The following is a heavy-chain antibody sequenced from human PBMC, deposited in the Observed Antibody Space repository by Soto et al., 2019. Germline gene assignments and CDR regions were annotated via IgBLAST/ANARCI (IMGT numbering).Heavy chain of an antibody. CDR1: GFTFSSHV. V-gene: IGHV3-30-3*01. CDR2: ISYDGSNK. D-gene: IGHD6-13*01. J-gene: IGHJ4*02. CDR3: ARDTQGEQQLVLDY. Sequence: GGSLRLSCVASGFTFSSHVMLWVRQAPGKGLEWVAVISYDGSNKYYADSVKGRFTISRDNSKNTLYLQMNSLRAEDTAVYYCARDTQGEQQLVLDYWGQGTLVTVSS.